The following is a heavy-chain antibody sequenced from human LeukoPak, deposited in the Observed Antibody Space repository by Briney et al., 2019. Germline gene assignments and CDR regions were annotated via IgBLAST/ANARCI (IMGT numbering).Heavy chain of an antibody. CDR1: GFGFSNYD. CDR2: IWLDGSAT. J-gene: IGHJ5*02. D-gene: IGHD3-10*01. CDR3: AKIKAGTCFDP. Sequence: GGSLRLSCAASGFGFSNYDMHWVRQAPGKGLEWVAIIWLDGSATYYGDSVKGRFTISRDNSKNTLYLQMNSLRAEDTAVYYCAKIKAGTCFDPWGQGTLVTVSS. V-gene: IGHV3-33*06.